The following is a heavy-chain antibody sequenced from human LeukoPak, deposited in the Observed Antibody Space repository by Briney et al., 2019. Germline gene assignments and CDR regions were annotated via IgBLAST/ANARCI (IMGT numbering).Heavy chain of an antibody. CDR3: ATRDQSRTYRAPADC. V-gene: IGHV4-4*02. D-gene: IGHD5-24*01. CDR1: GVSVSSDNW. Sequence: SGTLSLTCAVYGVSVSSDNWWTWVRQSPGKGLEWIGETHRSGDTKYNPSLNGRVTISIDNSNNRLSLNLRYVTAAGTAMYYCATRDQSRTYRAPADCWGQGTLATVSS. CDR2: THRSGDT. J-gene: IGHJ4*02.